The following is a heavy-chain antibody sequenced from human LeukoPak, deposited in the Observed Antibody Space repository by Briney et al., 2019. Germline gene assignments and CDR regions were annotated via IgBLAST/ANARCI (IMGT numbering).Heavy chain of an antibody. CDR1: GFTFSSYG. CDR2: IDKSGDGA. V-gene: IGHV3-23*01. J-gene: IGHJ3*02. Sequence: GGSLRLSCAASGFTFSSYGMHWVRQPPGKGLDWVSSIDKSGDGAFYADSVKGRFTISRDNSKNTLYLQMNSLRREDTAVYYCARRGGTSGWGAFDIWGQGTMVTVSS. CDR3: ARRGGTSGWGAFDI. D-gene: IGHD2-2*01.